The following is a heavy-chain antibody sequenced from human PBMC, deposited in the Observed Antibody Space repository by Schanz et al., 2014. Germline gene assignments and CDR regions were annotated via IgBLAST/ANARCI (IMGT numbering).Heavy chain of an antibody. CDR2: ITYSGGT. V-gene: IGHV4-59*01. J-gene: IGHJ6*03. Sequence: QVQLQESGPGQVRPSETLSLTCTVSGSDIRGFHWSWIRQSPGKGPEWIGYITYSGGTNHNASLKSRVTISVDTAKNQFSLKVTSVTAADTAIYYCARVHSTSLERGSHYYMDVWGRGTTVTVSS. CDR1: GSDIRGFH. D-gene: IGHD2-2*01. CDR3: ARVHSTSLERGSHYYMDV.